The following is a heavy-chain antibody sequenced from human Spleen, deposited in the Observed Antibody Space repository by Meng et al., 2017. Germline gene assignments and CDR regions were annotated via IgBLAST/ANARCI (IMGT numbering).Heavy chain of an antibody. D-gene: IGHD3-10*01. CDR1: GYTFTSYD. J-gene: IGHJ5*02. Sequence: ASVKVSCKASGYTFTSYDINWVRQATGQGLEWMGWINPNSGGTNYAQKFQGRVTMTRDTSISTAYMELSRLRSDDTAVYYCARVHGSGSYYPNWFDPWGQGTLVTVSS. CDR2: INPNSGGT. V-gene: IGHV1-2*02. CDR3: ARVHGSGSYYPNWFDP.